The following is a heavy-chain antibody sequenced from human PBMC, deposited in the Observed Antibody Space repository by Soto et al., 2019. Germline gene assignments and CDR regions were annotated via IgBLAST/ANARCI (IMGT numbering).Heavy chain of an antibody. Sequence: SETLSLTCAVYGGSFSGYYWSWIRQPPGKGLEWIGEINHSGSTNYNPSLKSRVTISVDTSKNQFSLKLSSVTAADTAVYYCARGLGSRRTGYYTPYRWFDPWAREPWSPFL. CDR1: GGSFSGYY. D-gene: IGHD3-9*01. J-gene: IGHJ5*02. V-gene: IGHV4-34*01. CDR3: ARGLGSRRTGYYTPYRWFDP. CDR2: INHSGST.